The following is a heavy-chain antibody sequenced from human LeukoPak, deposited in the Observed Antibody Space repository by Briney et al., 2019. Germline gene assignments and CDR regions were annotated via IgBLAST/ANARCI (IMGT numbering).Heavy chain of an antibody. J-gene: IGHJ5*02. V-gene: IGHV1-2*02. Sequence: GASVKVSCKASGYTFTGYYMHWVRQAPGQGLEWMGWINPNSGGTNHAQKFQGRVTMTRDTSISTAYMELSRLRSDDTAVYYCARGRGSGHKENWFDPWGQGTLVTVSS. CDR1: GYTFTGYY. CDR2: INPNSGGT. D-gene: IGHD6-19*01. CDR3: ARGRGSGHKENWFDP.